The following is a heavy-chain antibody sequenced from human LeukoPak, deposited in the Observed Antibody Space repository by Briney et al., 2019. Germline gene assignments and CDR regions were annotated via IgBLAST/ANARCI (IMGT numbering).Heavy chain of an antibody. J-gene: IGHJ4*02. CDR1: GASISSYY. V-gene: IGHV4-59*08. CDR2: ISDTVST. CDR3: ARHTAAAAGTPFDY. Sequence: SETLSLTCKVSGASISSYYWSWIRQPPGMGLEWIGFISDTVSTNYNPSLKGRVSISVGTSKNQFSLKLSSVTAADTAVYYCARHTAAAAGTPFDYWGQGTLVTVSS. D-gene: IGHD6-13*01.